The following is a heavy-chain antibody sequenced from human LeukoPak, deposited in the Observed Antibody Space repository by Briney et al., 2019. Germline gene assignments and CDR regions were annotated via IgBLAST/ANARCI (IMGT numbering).Heavy chain of an antibody. CDR1: GGTFSSYA. Sequence: ASVKVSCKASGGTFSSYAISWVRQAPGQGLEWMGGTIPIFGTANYAQKFQGRVTITADESTSTAYMELSSLRSEDTAVYYCARDDYGDYGWFDPWGQGTLVTVSS. V-gene: IGHV1-69*01. CDR3: ARDDYGDYGWFDP. CDR2: TIPIFGTA. J-gene: IGHJ5*02. D-gene: IGHD4-17*01.